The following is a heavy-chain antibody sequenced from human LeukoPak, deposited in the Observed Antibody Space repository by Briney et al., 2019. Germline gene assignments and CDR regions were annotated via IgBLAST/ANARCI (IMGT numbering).Heavy chain of an antibody. CDR2: ISAYNGNT. CDR1: GYTFTSYG. J-gene: IGHJ4*02. CDR3: ARGLMQEVFFDY. D-gene: IGHD2-21*02. V-gene: IGHV1-18*01. Sequence: ASVKVSCKASGYTFTSYGISWVRQAPGQGLEWMGWISAYNGNTNYAQKLQGRVTMTTDTSTSTAYVELRSLRSDDTAAYYCARGLMQEVFFDYWGQGTLVTVSS.